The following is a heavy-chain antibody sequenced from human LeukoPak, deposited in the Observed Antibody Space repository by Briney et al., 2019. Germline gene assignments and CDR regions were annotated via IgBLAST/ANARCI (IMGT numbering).Heavy chain of an antibody. V-gene: IGHV3-48*03. Sequence: GGSLRLSCAASGFTFSNYEMNWVRQAPGKGLEWVSYITSSGSTIYYADSVRGLFNISRDSAKNSLYLQMDSLRAEDTAVYYCASMMEVVTVNRNYYYYYGMDVWGQGTTATVSS. D-gene: IGHD2-21*02. CDR1: GFTFSNYE. CDR2: ITSSGSTI. CDR3: ASMMEVVTVNRNYYYYYGMDV. J-gene: IGHJ6*02.